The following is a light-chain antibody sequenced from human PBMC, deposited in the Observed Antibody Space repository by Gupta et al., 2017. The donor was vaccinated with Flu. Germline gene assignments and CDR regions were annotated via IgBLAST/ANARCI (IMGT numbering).Light chain of an antibody. V-gene: IGKV3-11*01. CDR3: QQRDSWPLT. CDR1: QSVTGA. CDR2: AAS. J-gene: IGKJ4*01. Sequence: EVVLTQSPGPLSLSPGERATLSCRAGQSVTGALAWYQQKPGQAPRLLIYAASNRATGIPARFSGSGSGTDFTLTISSREPEDFAVYYCQQRDSWPLTFGGGTKVEIK.